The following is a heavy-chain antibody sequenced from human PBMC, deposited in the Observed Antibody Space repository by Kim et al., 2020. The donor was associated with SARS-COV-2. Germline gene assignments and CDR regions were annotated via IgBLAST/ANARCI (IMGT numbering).Heavy chain of an antibody. V-gene: IGHV3-23*01. CDR1: GFTFSSYA. CDR2: ISGSGGST. D-gene: IGHD3-10*01. Sequence: GGSLRLSCAASGFTFSSYAMSWVRQAPGKGLEWVSAISGSGGSTYYADSVKGRFTISRDNSKNTLYLQMNSLRAEDTAVYYCAKVGELRFGELSSHHYFDYWGQGTLVTVSS. J-gene: IGHJ4*02. CDR3: AKVGELRFGELSSHHYFDY.